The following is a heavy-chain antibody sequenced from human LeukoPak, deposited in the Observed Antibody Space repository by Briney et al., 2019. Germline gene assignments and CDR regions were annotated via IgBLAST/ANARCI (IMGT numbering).Heavy chain of an antibody. Sequence: GSLRLSCAASGFTFSSYWMNWVRPAPGKGLVWVSRIASDGSSTTYADSVKGRFSISRDNAENTLYLQMNSLRVEDTAVYYCARGRPHGNDYWGQGTLVTVSS. CDR1: GFTFSSYW. D-gene: IGHD4-23*01. CDR3: ARGRPHGNDY. V-gene: IGHV3-74*01. CDR2: IASDGSST. J-gene: IGHJ4*02.